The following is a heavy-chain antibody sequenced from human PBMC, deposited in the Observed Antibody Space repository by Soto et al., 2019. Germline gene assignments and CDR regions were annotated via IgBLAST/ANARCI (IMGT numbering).Heavy chain of an antibody. CDR1: GVTFSNSC. V-gene: IGHV1-69*13. D-gene: IGHD3-22*01. J-gene: IGHJ4*02. Sequence: SLKVSCKASGVTFSNSCISWVRQAPGQGLEWMGGIIPIFGTANYAQKFQGRVTITADESTGTAYMELSSLRSEDTAVYYCARDTTYYYDSSGYYSGVFDYWGQGTLVTVSS. CDR2: IIPIFGTA. CDR3: ARDTTYYYDSSGYYSGVFDY.